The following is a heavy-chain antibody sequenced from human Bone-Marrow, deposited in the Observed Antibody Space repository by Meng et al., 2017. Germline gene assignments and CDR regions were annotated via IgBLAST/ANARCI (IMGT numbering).Heavy chain of an antibody. CDR1: GGSISSSSYY. Sequence: GSLRLSCTVSGGSISSSSYYWGRIRQPPGKGLEWIGSIYYSGSTYYNPSLKSRVTISVDTSKNQFSLKLSSVTAADTAVYYCARVTVSIQLWSSYFDYWGQGTLVTVSS. V-gene: IGHV4-39*07. J-gene: IGHJ4*02. CDR2: IYYSGST. CDR3: ARVTVSIQLWSSYFDY. D-gene: IGHD5-18*01.